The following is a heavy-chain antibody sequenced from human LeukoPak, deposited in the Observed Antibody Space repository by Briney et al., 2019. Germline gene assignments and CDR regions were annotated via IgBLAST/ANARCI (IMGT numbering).Heavy chain of an antibody. CDR3: ARDARNWNDDYYFDY. CDR1: GFTFDDYG. CDR2: INWNGGST. J-gene: IGHJ4*02. V-gene: IGHV3-20*04. D-gene: IGHD1-1*01. Sequence: GGSLRLSCAASGFTFDDYGMSWVRQAPGKGLKGVSGINWNGGSTGYADSVKGRFTISRDNAKNSLYLQMNSLRAEDTALYYCARDARNWNDDYYFDYWGQGTLVTVSS.